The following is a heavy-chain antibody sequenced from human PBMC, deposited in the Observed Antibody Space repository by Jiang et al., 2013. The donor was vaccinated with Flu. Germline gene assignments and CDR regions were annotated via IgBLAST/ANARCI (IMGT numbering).Heavy chain of an antibody. CDR3: ARYLYTSVTPLDH. V-gene: IGHV4-59*08. CDR1: GGSMSSHY. J-gene: IGHJ4*02. D-gene: IGHD6-19*01. CDR2: VYESGST. Sequence: GSGLVKPSETLSLTCTVSGGSMSSHYWSWIRQPPGKGLEWIGYVYESGSTNYHPSLRSRVTMSVDTSKNQFSLKLSSVTAADTAVYYCARYLYTSVTPLDHWGQGTLVTVSS.